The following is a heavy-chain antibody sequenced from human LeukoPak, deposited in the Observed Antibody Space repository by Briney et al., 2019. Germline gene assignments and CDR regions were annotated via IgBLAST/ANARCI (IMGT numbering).Heavy chain of an antibody. V-gene: IGHV3-7*01. CDR1: GFTFSSYW. CDR2: IKRDGSEK. CDR3: ARRSNGWDLDY. D-gene: IGHD6-25*01. Sequence: SGGSLRLSCEASGFTFSSYWMSWVRQAPGKGLEWVAIIKRDGSEKYYVDSVKGRFTISRDNAKNSLYLQMNSLRAEDTAVYYCARRSNGWDLDYWGRGTLVTVSS. J-gene: IGHJ4*02.